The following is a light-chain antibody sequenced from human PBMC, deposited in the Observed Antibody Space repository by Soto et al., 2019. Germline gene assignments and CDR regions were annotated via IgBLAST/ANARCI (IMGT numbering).Light chain of an antibody. CDR1: QSISKY. CDR3: QQRSNWRGT. CDR2: DAS. J-gene: IGKJ4*01. Sequence: EIVVTQSPATLSFSPGERATLSCRASQSISKYLAWYQQKPGQAPRLLIYDASIRATDIPARFSGSGSGTDFTLTISSLEPEDFAVYYCQQRSNWRGTFGGGTKVEIK. V-gene: IGKV3-11*01.